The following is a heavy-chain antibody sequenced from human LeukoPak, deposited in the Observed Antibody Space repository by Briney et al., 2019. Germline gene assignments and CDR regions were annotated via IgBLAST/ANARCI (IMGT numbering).Heavy chain of an antibody. D-gene: IGHD6-13*01. V-gene: IGHV3-23*01. Sequence: GGSLRLSCAASGFTFSSYAMSWVRQAPGKGLEWVSAISASGGSRYYADYVKGRFTLSRDNSKKTLYLQMNSLRAEDTAVYYCAKDTYSSSWELDYWGQGTLVTVSS. J-gene: IGHJ4*02. CDR2: ISASGGSR. CDR3: AKDTYSSSWELDY. CDR1: GFTFSSYA.